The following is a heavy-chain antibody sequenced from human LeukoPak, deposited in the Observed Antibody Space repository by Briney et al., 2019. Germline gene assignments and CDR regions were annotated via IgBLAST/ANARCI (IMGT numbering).Heavy chain of an antibody. CDR2: IRSKGGTT. D-gene: IGHD3-10*01. V-gene: IGHV3-49*04. J-gene: IGHJ5*02. CDR3: TRGLAGS. CDR1: GFTFGDCA. Sequence: GGSLRLSCTASGFTFGDCAMNWVRQAPGKGLEWVGFIRSKGGTTEYAASVKGRFTISRDDSKSIAYLQMNSLKTEDTAMYYCTRGLAGSWGQGTLVTVSS.